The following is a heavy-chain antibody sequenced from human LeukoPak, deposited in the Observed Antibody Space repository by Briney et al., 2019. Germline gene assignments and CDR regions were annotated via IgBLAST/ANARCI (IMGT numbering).Heavy chain of an antibody. J-gene: IGHJ3*02. CDR2: INPNSGGT. CDR1: GYTFTGYY. D-gene: IGHD3-22*01. CDR3: ARDPYDTDAFDI. V-gene: IGHV1-2*02. Sequence: ASVKVSCKASGYTFTGYYMHWVRQAPGQGLEWMGWINPNSGGTNYAQKLQGRVTMTTDTSTSTAYMELRSLRSDDTAVYYCARDPYDTDAFDIWGQGTMVTVSS.